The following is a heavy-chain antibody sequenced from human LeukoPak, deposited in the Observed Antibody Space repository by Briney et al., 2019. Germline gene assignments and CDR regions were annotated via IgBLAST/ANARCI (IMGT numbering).Heavy chain of an antibody. CDR2: IYPDDSDT. D-gene: IGHD2-15*01. Sequence: GESLKISCKGSGYFFTSYWIGWVRQIPGKGLEWMGIIYPDDSDTRYSPSFQGQVTLSADKSISTAYLQWSSLKASHTAMYYCARSGGGSERWFDPWGQGTLVTVSS. V-gene: IGHV5-51*01. CDR1: GYFFTSYW. J-gene: IGHJ5*02. CDR3: ARSGGGSERWFDP.